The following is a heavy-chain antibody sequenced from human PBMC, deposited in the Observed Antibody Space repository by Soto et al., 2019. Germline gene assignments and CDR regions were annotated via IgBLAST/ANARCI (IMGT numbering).Heavy chain of an antibody. V-gene: IGHV3-74*03. Sequence: EVQLVESGGGLVQPGGSLRQSCAASGFTFSNYWMHWVRQAPGKGLVWVSRINSDGSSTMYADSVKGRFTIFRDNAKNTLYLQMNSLRAEDTAVYYCARDPAPIGWYDYWGQGTLVTVSS. CDR2: INSDGSST. D-gene: IGHD6-19*01. CDR3: ARDPAPIGWYDY. J-gene: IGHJ4*02. CDR1: GFTFSNYW.